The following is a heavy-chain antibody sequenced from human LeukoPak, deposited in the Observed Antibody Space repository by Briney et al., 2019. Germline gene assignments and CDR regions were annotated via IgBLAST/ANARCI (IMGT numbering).Heavy chain of an antibody. J-gene: IGHJ4*02. D-gene: IGHD3-22*01. CDR3: ARIYYYASSGYGASYYYFDY. Sequence: ASVKVSCKASGYTFTDYYMYWVRQAPGQGLEWMGWINPNSGGTNYAQKFQGRVTMTRDTSISTAYMDLSRLRSDDTAVYYCARIYYYASSGYGASYYYFDYWGQGTLVTVSS. V-gene: IGHV1-2*02. CDR2: INPNSGGT. CDR1: GYTFTDYY.